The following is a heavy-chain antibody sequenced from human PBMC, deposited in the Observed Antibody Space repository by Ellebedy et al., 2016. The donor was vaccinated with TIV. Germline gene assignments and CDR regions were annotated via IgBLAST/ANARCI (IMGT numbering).Heavy chain of an antibody. Sequence: GESLKISCAVSGFTVSYNYMSWVRQAPGKGLEWVSAISGSGGSTYYADSVKGRFTISRDNSKNTLYLQMNSLRAEDTAVYYCARDGVGFGELPIYGMDVWGQGTTVTVSS. V-gene: IGHV3-53*05. CDR2: ISGSGGST. D-gene: IGHD3-10*01. CDR1: GFTVSYNY. CDR3: ARDGVGFGELPIYGMDV. J-gene: IGHJ6*02.